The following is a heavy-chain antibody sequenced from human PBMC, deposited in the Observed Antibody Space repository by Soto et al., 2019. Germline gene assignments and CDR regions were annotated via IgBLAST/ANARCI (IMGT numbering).Heavy chain of an antibody. D-gene: IGHD3-10*01. CDR2: IKNDGSEQ. CDR1: GFTFSVYY. Sequence: EVQLVESGGGLVQPGGSMRLSCEASGFTFSVYYMTWVRQAPGKGLEWVASIKNDGSEQYYVDSVKGRFTISRDNAKNSLYLQMNSLRAGDTALYYCSRENWFQDYWGQGTLVIVSS. J-gene: IGHJ4*02. CDR3: SRENWFQDY. V-gene: IGHV3-7*03.